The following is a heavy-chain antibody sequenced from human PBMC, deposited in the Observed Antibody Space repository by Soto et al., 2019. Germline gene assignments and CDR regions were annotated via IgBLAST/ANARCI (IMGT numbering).Heavy chain of an antibody. CDR1: GFSLSNARMG. J-gene: IGHJ4*02. CDR2: IFSNDEK. V-gene: IGHV2-26*01. D-gene: IGHD3-3*01. Sequence: QVTLKESGPVLVKPTETLTLTCTVSGFSLSNARMGVSWIRQPPGKALEWLAHIFSNDEKSYSTSLKSRLTISKYTSKSQVVLTMTNMDPVDTATYYYERTPPRTYYDFWSGPAVYYFDYWGQGTLVTVSS. CDR3: ERTPPRTYYDFWSGPAVYYFDY.